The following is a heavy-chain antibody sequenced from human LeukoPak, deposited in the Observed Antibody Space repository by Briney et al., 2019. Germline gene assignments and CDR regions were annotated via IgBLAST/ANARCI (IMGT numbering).Heavy chain of an antibody. CDR3: ARGATISETGYFDF. CDR1: GGSFSRYY. Sequence: SETLSLTCAVYGGSFSRYYWSWIRPSPGKGLEWIAEIDHRGDTNYNPSVKSRVTISVDTSKNQFSLKVRSLSAADTAVYYCARGATISETGYFDFWGQGTLVTVSS. V-gene: IGHV4-34*01. CDR2: IDHRGDT. J-gene: IGHJ4*03. D-gene: IGHD5-24*01.